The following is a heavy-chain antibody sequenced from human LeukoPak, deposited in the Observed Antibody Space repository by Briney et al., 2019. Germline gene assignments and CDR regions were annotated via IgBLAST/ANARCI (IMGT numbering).Heavy chain of an antibody. D-gene: IGHD1-26*01. CDR1: GFTFSSYS. CDR3: ARGGSYYIY. V-gene: IGHV3-48*01. CDR2: ISSSSSTI. Sequence: GGSLRLSCAASGFTFSSYSMNWVRQAPGKGLEWVSYISSSSSTIYYADSVKGRFTISRDNAKNSHYLQMNSLRAEDTAVYYCARGGSYYIYWGQGTLVTVSS. J-gene: IGHJ4*02.